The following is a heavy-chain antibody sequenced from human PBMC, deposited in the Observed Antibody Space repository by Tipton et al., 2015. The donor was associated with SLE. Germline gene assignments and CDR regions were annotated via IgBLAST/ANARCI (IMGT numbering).Heavy chain of an antibody. CDR2: IKHSGST. D-gene: IGHD3-10*01. J-gene: IGHJ6*03. Sequence: TLSLTCAVYGGSFSGYYWSWIRQPPGKGLEWIGEIKHSGSTNYNPSLKSRVTISVDTSKNQFSLKLSSVTAADTAVYYCARGGAVYYYYYMDVWGKGTTVTVSS. CDR1: GGSFSGYY. CDR3: ARGGAVYYYYYMDV. V-gene: IGHV4-34*01.